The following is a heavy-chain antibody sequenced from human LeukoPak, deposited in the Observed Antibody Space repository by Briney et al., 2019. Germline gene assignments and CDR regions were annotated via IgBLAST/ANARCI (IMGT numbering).Heavy chain of an antibody. D-gene: IGHD1-26*01. V-gene: IGHV3-43*02. CDR1: GFTFDDYA. CDR2: ISGDGGST. J-gene: IGHJ4*02. CDR3: AKDITSGSYSTGPGN. Sequence: GGSLRLSCAASGFTFDDYAMHWVRQAPGKGLDGVSLISGDGGSTYYAGSVKGRFTISRDNSKNSLYLQMNSLRTEDTALYYCAKDITSGSYSTGPGNWGQGTLVTVSS.